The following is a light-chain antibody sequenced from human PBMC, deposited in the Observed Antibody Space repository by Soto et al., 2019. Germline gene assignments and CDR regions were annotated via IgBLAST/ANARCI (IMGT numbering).Light chain of an antibody. CDR3: QQYGSSPQFT. J-gene: IGKJ3*01. Sequence: IVLTQSPATLSLSPGERVTLSCRASQSVSSTYLAWYQQKPGQAPRLLIYGASSRATGIPDRFSGSESGTDFTLTISRLEPEDFAVYYCQQYGSSPQFTFGPGTKVDMK. V-gene: IGKV3-20*01. CDR2: GAS. CDR1: QSVSSTY.